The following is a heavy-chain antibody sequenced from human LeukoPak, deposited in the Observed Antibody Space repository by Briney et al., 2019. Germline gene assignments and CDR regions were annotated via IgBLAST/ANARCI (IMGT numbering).Heavy chain of an antibody. V-gene: IGHV4-31*03. J-gene: IGHJ4*02. CDR3: ARSLGTLAKPQDYFDY. D-gene: IGHD1-1*01. Sequence: SETLSLTCTVSGGSISSGGYYWSWIRQHPGKGLEWIGYIYYSGSTYYNPSLKSRVTISVDTSKNQFSLKLSSVTAADTAVYYCARSLGTLAKPQDYFDYWGQGTLVTVSS. CDR1: GGSISSGGYY. CDR2: IYYSGST.